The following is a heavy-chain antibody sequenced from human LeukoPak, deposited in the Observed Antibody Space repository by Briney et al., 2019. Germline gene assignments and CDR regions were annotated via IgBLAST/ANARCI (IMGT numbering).Heavy chain of an antibody. CDR1: GGSFSGYY. D-gene: IGHD2-2*01. Sequence: PSETLSLTCAVYGGSFSGYYWSWIRQPPGKGLEWIGEINHSGSTNYNPSLKSRVTISVDTSKNQFSLKLSSVTAADTAVYYCARGPNQVVPAASYYMDVWGKGTTVTVSS. CDR3: ARGPNQVVPAASYYMDV. V-gene: IGHV4-34*01. J-gene: IGHJ6*03. CDR2: INHSGST.